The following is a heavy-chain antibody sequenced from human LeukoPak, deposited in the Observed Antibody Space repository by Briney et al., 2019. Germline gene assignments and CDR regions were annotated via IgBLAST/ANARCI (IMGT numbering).Heavy chain of an antibody. Sequence: GGSLTLSCAASGFTFSSYSMNWVRQAPGKGLEWVSSISGSSNYIYYADSVKGRFTISRDNAMNSLYLQMNSLRAEDPAVYYCARDRPPGYSSGWPEYFQHWGQGTLVTVSS. J-gene: IGHJ1*01. V-gene: IGHV3-21*01. CDR2: ISGSSNYI. CDR1: GFTFSSYS. D-gene: IGHD6-19*01. CDR3: ARDRPPGYSSGWPEYFQH.